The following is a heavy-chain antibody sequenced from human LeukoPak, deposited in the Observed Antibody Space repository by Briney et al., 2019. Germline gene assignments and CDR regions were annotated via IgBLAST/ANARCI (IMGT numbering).Heavy chain of an antibody. V-gene: IGHV3-66*01. D-gene: IGHD2-8*02. Sequence: GGSLRLSCAASGFTLSSNYMSRVRQAPGKGLELVSFMYRGDSTYYADSVKCTFTMSRDDMKKTVYLQMDSLRAEDTAVYYCASSHCTAGSCNWFDPWGQGTLVTVSP. CDR1: GFTLSSNY. J-gene: IGHJ5*02. CDR3: ASSHCTAGSCNWFDP. CDR2: MYRGDST.